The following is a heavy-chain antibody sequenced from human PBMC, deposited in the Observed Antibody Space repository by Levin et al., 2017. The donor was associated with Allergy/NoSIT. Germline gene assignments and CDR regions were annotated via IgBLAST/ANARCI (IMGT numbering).Heavy chain of an antibody. Sequence: GGSLRLSCAASGFTLSGSAVHWVRQASGKGLEWLGRIRSKANNYATAYAASVHGRFIISRDDSKNTADLQMNSLKTEDTAVYYCSNYDILTGFRSWGQGTLVTVSS. V-gene: IGHV3-73*01. CDR2: IRSKANNYAT. J-gene: IGHJ5*02. D-gene: IGHD3-9*01. CDR1: GFTLSGSA. CDR3: SNYDILTGFRS.